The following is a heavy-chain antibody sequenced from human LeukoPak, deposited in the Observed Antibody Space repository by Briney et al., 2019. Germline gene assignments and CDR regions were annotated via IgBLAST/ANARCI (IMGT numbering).Heavy chain of an antibody. CDR2: ISGSGGST. D-gene: IGHD3-16*01. CDR1: GFTFSSYA. J-gene: IGHJ4*02. Sequence: GGSLRLSCAASGFTFSSYAMSWVRQAPGKGLEWVSAISGSGGSTYYADSVKGRFTISRDNSKNTLYLQMNSLRAEDTAVYYCAKDRGYDYVWGGYYFDYWGQGTLVTVSS. CDR3: AKDRGYDYVWGGYYFDY. V-gene: IGHV3-23*01.